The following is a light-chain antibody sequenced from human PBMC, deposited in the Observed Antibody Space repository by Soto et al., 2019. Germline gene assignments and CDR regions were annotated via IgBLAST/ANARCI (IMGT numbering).Light chain of an antibody. Sequence: ILMPQTPATLSVSPGERATLSCRASQSVSSYLAWYQQKPGQPPRLLIYGASTRATGIPDRFSGSGSGTDFTLTISRLEPEDFAVYYCQQYGGSPITFGLGTRLEIK. CDR3: QQYGGSPIT. J-gene: IGKJ5*01. V-gene: IGKV3-20*01. CDR1: QSVSSY. CDR2: GAS.